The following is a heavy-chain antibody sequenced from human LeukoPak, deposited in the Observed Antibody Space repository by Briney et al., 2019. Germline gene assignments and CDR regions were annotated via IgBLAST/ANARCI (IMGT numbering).Heavy chain of an antibody. J-gene: IGHJ4*02. D-gene: IGHD3-22*01. Sequence: ASVKVSCKASGYTFTGYYMHWVRQAPGQGLEWMGWINPNSGGTDYAQKFRGRVTMTRDTSISTAYMELSRLRSDDTAVYYCARWQGDYYDSSGYSDYWGQGTLVTVSS. CDR2: INPNSGGT. V-gene: IGHV1-2*02. CDR1: GYTFTGYY. CDR3: ARWQGDYYDSSGYSDY.